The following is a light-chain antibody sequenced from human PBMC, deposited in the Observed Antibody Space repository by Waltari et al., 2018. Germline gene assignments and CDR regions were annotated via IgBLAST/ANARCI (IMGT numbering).Light chain of an antibody. J-gene: IGKJ3*01. CDR3: QQSYRTPFT. Sequence: DIQMTQSPSSLSASVGDRVTITCRASQSISTYLNWYQQKPGKAPKLLISAVSNLQSGVPSRFTCSGSGTDFTLTINSLQPEDFATYYCQQSYRTPFTFGPGTKVDI. V-gene: IGKV1-39*01. CDR2: AVS. CDR1: QSISTY.